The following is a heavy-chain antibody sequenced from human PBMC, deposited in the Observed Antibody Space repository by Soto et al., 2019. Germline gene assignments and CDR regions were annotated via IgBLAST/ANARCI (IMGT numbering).Heavy chain of an antibody. V-gene: IGHV3-53*01. CDR1: GFTVSSNY. Sequence: GSLRLSCAASGFTVSSNYMSWVRQAPGKGLEWVSVIYSGGSTYYADSVKGRFTISRDNSKNTLYLQMNSLRAEDTAVYYCARYYGDLFDAFDIWGQGTMVTVSS. J-gene: IGHJ3*02. CDR2: IYSGGST. D-gene: IGHD4-17*01. CDR3: ARYYGDLFDAFDI.